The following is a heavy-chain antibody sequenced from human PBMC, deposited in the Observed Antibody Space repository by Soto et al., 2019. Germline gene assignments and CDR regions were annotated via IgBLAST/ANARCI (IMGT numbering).Heavy chain of an antibody. CDR2: ISGSSSYI. CDR1: GFTFSSYS. CDR3: ARDSYAPLAFGELVPTKSHPDY. D-gene: IGHD3-10*01. Sequence: EVQLVESGGGLVKPGGSLRLSCAASGFTFSSYSMNWVRQAPGKGLEWVSSISGSSSYIYYAESVKGRFTISRDNAMSSLYLQMNSLRAEETAVYYCARDSYAPLAFGELVPTKSHPDYWGQGTLVTVSS. J-gene: IGHJ4*02. V-gene: IGHV3-21*01.